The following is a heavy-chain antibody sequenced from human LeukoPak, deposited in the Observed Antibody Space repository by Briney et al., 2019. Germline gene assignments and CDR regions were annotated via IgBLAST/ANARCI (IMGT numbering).Heavy chain of an antibody. CDR2: IYTDAST. V-gene: IGHV3-53*01. CDR1: GFTVSRKY. J-gene: IGHJ4*02. CDR3: IRDYGDY. Sequence: GGSLRLSCAASGFTVSRKYMSWVRQAPGKGLEWVAVIYTDASTYYADSVKGRFTISRDNSKNTLYLQRNSLRAEDTAVYYCIRDYGDYWGQGTLVTVSS. D-gene: IGHD4/OR15-4a*01.